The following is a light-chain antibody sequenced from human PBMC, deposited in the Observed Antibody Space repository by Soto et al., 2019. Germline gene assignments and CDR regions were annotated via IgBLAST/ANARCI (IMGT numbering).Light chain of an antibody. Sequence: QSALTQPASVSGSPGQSNTISCTGTSSDVGGYNYVSWYQQHPGKAPKLMIYEVSNRPSGVSNRFSGSKSGNTASLTISGLHAEDEADYYCRSYTRNSPLVFGGGTKLTVL. J-gene: IGLJ2*01. CDR3: RSYTRNSPLV. CDR2: EVS. CDR1: SSDVGGYNY. V-gene: IGLV2-14*01.